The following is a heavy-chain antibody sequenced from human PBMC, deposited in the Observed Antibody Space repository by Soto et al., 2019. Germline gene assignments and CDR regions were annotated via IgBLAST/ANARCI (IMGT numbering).Heavy chain of an antibody. J-gene: IGHJ4*02. CDR2: VYYTGST. Sequence: PSETLSLTCRVSGGSMSGYYWSWIRQAPGKGLEWIGYVYYTGSTNYNPSLQSRVTISVDTSNKQFSLSLRLVTAADTAVYFCARSIAGPSSHIDHSGQVIRVTVSS. CDR3: ARSIAGPSSHIDH. V-gene: IGHV4-59*01. D-gene: IGHD6-6*01. CDR1: GGSMSGYY.